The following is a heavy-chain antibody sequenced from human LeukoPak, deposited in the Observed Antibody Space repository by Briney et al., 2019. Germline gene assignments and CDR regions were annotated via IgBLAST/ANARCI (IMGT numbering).Heavy chain of an antibody. CDR3: ARVHCSGGSCYKDAFDI. D-gene: IGHD2-15*01. J-gene: IGHJ3*02. V-gene: IGHV3-20*04. Sequence: GGSLRLSCAASGFTFSSYAMSWVRQAPGKGLEWVSGINWNGGSTGYADSVKGRFTISRDNAKNSLYLQMNSLRAEDTALYYCARVHCSGGSCYKDAFDIWGQGTMVTVSS. CDR1: GFTFSSYA. CDR2: INWNGGST.